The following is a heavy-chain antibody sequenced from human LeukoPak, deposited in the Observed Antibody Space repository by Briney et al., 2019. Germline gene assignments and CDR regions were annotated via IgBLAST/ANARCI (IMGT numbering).Heavy chain of an antibody. CDR2: IYYSGST. CDR1: GGSISSYY. CDR3: ARVKTGPPAEGNWFDP. Sequence: AETLSLTCTVSGGSISSYYWSWIRQPPGKGLEWIGYIYYSGSTNYNPSLKSRVTISVDTSKNQFSLKLSSVTAADTAVYYCARVKTGPPAEGNWFDPWGQGTLVTVSS. V-gene: IGHV4-59*01. J-gene: IGHJ5*02. D-gene: IGHD6-19*01.